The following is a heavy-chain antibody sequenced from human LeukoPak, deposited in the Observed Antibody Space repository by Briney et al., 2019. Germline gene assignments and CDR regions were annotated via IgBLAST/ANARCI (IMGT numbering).Heavy chain of an antibody. D-gene: IGHD3-10*01. CDR1: GGSFSGYY. J-gene: IGHJ6*03. Sequence: PSETLSLTCAVYGGSFSGYYWSWTRQPPGKGLEWIGEINHSGSTNYNPSLKSRVTISVDTSKNQFSLKLSSVTAADTAVYYCARGYIPRSGKSPVYYYMDVWGKGTTVTVSS. V-gene: IGHV4-34*01. CDR2: INHSGST. CDR3: ARGYIPRSGKSPVYYYMDV.